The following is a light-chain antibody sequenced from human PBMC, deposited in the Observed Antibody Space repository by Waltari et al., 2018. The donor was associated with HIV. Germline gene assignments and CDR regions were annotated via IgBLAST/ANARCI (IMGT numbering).Light chain of an antibody. V-gene: IGKV1-39*01. Sequence: DIQMTQSPSSLSASVGDRVTVTCRASLSINSDLNWYQQKPGKAPNLLIYAASSLQRGVPSRFSGSGSGTDFTLTINSLQPEDLATYYCQQSYSTPLTFGGGTKVEIK. CDR1: LSINSD. CDR2: AAS. J-gene: IGKJ4*01. CDR3: QQSYSTPLT.